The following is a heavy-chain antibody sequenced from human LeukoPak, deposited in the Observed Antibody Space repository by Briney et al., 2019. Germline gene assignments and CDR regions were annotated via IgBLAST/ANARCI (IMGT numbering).Heavy chain of an antibody. D-gene: IGHD3-3*01. CDR1: GGTFSSYA. CDR2: IIPIFGTA. J-gene: IGHJ6*03. Sequence: EASVKVSCKASGGTFSSYAISWVRQAPGQGLEWMGRIIPIFGTANYAQKFQGRVTITADESTSTAYMELSSLRSEDTAVYYCARDRPGDEDDSWNMDVWGKGTTVTVSS. CDR3: ARDRPGDEDDSWNMDV. V-gene: IGHV1-69*15.